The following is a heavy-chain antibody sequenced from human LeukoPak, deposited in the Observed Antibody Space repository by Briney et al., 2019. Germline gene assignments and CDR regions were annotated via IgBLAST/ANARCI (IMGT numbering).Heavy chain of an antibody. CDR2: INAYNGNT. V-gene: IGHV1-18*01. Sequence: ASVKVSCKASGYTFTSYGISWVRQAPGQGLEWMGWINAYNGNTNYAQKLQGRVTMTTDTSTSTAYMELSSLRSEDTAVYYCASSYYYDSSGYYYAAYWGQGTLVTVSS. CDR3: ASSYYYDSSGYYYAAY. J-gene: IGHJ4*02. D-gene: IGHD3-22*01. CDR1: GYTFTSYG.